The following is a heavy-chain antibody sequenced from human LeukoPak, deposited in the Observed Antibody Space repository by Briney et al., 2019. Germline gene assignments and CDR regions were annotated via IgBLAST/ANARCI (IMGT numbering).Heavy chain of an antibody. J-gene: IGHJ4*02. D-gene: IGHD3-3*02. CDR3: AKISSH. CDR1: GFTFSSFG. CDR2: IRYDRACQ. Sequence: GGSLRLSCVASGFTFSSFGMHWVRQAPGKGLECVAFIRYDRACQCYVDSVKGRFNNSRENSRNILYLEMNSLRAEDTAVYYCAKISSHWGQGTLVTVSS. V-gene: IGHV3-30*02.